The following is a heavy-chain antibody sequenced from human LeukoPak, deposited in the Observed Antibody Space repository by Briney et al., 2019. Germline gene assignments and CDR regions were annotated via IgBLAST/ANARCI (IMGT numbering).Heavy chain of an antibody. V-gene: IGHV3-30*02. CDR2: MRAGGSKT. CDR3: AKALEDCSDGGCFSGYMDV. CDR1: GFTFSSYA. D-gene: IGHD2-15*01. Sequence: PGGSLRLSCTASGFTFSSYAMHWVRQAPGKGLEWVAIMRAGGSKTYSTDSVKGRFTIPRDNSHSTVYLQMNSLGAEDTAVYYCAKALEDCSDGGCFSGYMDVWGKGTTVIVSS. J-gene: IGHJ6*03.